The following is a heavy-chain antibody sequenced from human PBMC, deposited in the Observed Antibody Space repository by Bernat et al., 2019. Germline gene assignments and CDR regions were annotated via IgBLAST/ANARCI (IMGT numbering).Heavy chain of an antibody. CDR3: ARGGAEDPSHFDY. CDR2: INHSGSN. Sequence: QVQLQQWGAGLLKPSETLSLTCAVYGGSSSGYYWSWIRQPPGKGLEWIGEINHSGSNNYNPTLKSRVTISVDTSKNQFSLKLSSVTAADTDVYYCARGGAEDPSHFDYWGQGTLVTVSS. J-gene: IGHJ4*02. CDR1: GGSSSGYY. V-gene: IGHV4-34*01. D-gene: IGHD2-2*01.